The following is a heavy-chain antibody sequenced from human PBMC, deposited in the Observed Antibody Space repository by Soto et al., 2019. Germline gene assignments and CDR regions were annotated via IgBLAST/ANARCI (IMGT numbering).Heavy chain of an antibody. Sequence: SETLSLTCAVSGGSISSGGYSWSWIRQPPGKGLEWIGYIYHSGSTYYNPSLKSRVTISVDRSKNQFSLKLSSVTAADTAVYYCARVSAAPWGDYYYHYGMAFWGQGSSVTVSS. D-gene: IGHD7-27*01. CDR1: GGSISSGGYS. CDR2: IYHSGST. J-gene: IGHJ6*02. CDR3: ARVSAAPWGDYYYHYGMAF. V-gene: IGHV4-30-2*01.